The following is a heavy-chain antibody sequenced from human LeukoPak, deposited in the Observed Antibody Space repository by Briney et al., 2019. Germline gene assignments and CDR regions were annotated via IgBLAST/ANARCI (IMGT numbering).Heavy chain of an antibody. CDR3: AKDKRALLHYMDV. Sequence: PGGSLRLSCAASGFALSSYAMSWVRQAPGKGLEWVSATSSSDAGTYHAESVRGRFTISRDNSKNTLYLQMNSLRAEDTAVYYCAKDKRALLHYMDVWGKGTTVTISS. CDR2: TSSSDAGT. CDR1: GFALSSYA. V-gene: IGHV3-23*01. J-gene: IGHJ6*03. D-gene: IGHD2-21*02.